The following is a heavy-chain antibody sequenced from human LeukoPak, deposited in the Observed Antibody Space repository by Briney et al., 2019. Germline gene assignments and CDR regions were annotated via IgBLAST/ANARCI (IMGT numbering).Heavy chain of an antibody. Sequence: VASVKVSCKASGGTFGSFAISWLRQAPGQGLEWMGGIIPIFGTANYAQKFQGRVTITADESTSTAYMELSSLRSEDTAVYYCARGGVATSLTPDYWGQGTLVTVSS. CDR3: ARGGVATSLTPDY. D-gene: IGHD1-26*01. V-gene: IGHV1-69*13. CDR2: IIPIFGTA. CDR1: GGTFGSFA. J-gene: IGHJ4*02.